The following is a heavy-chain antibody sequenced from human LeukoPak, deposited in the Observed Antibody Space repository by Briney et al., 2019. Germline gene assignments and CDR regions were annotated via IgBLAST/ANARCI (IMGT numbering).Heavy chain of an antibody. D-gene: IGHD1-26*01. J-gene: IGHJ4*02. CDR2: ISSSSSYV. CDR1: GFTFSSYW. CDR3: ARAGGIVGASGYFDY. Sequence: GGSLRLSCAASGFTFSSYWMSWVRQAPGKGLEWVSSISSSSSYVYYADSVKGRFTISRDNAKNSLYLQMNSLRAEDTAVYYCARAGGIVGASGYFDYWGQGTLVTVSS. V-gene: IGHV3-21*01.